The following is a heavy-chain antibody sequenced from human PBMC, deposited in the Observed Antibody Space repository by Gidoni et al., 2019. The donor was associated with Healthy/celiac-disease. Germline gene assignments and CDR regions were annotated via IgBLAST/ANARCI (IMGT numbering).Heavy chain of an antibody. V-gene: IGHV4-39*01. CDR1: GGSISSSSYY. J-gene: IGHJ3*02. D-gene: IGHD6-13*01. Sequence: QLQLQESGPGLVKPSETLSLTCTVSGGSISSSSYYWGWIRQPPGKGLEWIGSSYYSGSTYYNPSLKSRVTISVDTSKNQFSLKLSSVTAADTAVYYCARIVPGIAAASDAFDIWGQGTMVTVSS. CDR2: SYYSGST. CDR3: ARIVPGIAAASDAFDI.